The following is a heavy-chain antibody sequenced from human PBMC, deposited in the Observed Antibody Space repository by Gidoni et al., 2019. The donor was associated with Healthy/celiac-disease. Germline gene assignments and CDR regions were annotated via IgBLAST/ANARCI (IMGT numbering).Heavy chain of an antibody. CDR3: ASEDYCTNGVCPDY. J-gene: IGHJ4*02. CDR2: ISSSSSTI. Sequence: EVQLVESGGGLVQPGGSLRLSCAASGFTFSSYSMTWVRQAPGKGLEWVSYISSSSSTIYYADSVKGRFTISRDNAKNSLYLQMNSLRAEDTAVYYCASEDYCTNGVCPDYWGQGTLVTVSS. CDR1: GFTFSSYS. V-gene: IGHV3-48*01. D-gene: IGHD2-8*01.